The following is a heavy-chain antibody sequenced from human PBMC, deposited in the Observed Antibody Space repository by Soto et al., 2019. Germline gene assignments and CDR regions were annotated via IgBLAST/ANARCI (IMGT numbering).Heavy chain of an antibody. CDR1: GFIFSSYS. J-gene: IGHJ3*02. V-gene: IGHV3-30-3*01. Sequence: QVQLVESGGGVVQPGRSLRLSCAASGFIFSSYSMHWVRQAPGKGLEWVAMISNDGSNKDYVDSVKGRFTISRDNSNNTLSLQMNSLRAEDTAVYYCARDQVLDAFDIWGQGTRVTVSS. CDR2: ISNDGSNK. CDR3: ARDQVLDAFDI.